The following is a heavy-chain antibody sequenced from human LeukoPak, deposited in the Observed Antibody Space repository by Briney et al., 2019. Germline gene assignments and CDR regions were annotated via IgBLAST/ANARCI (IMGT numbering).Heavy chain of an antibody. Sequence: GASVKVSCRTSGYTFTGYFMHWVRQAPGQGLEWMGWINPKSGGTNYAQQSQGRVTMTSDTSNSTAYMELTRLILVDTAVYYCARDRGGSWYGGYSGYFDYWGQGTLVTVSS. CDR2: INPKSGGT. J-gene: IGHJ4*02. D-gene: IGHD5-18*01. V-gene: IGHV1-2*02. CDR1: GYTFTGYF. CDR3: ARDRGGSWYGGYSGYFDY.